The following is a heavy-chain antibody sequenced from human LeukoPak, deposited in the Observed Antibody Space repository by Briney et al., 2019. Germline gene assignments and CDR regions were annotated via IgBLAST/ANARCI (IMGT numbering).Heavy chain of an antibody. V-gene: IGHV1-2*02. D-gene: IGHD6-19*01. CDR1: GYTFTGYY. Sequence: ASVKVSCKASGYTFTGYYMHWVRQAPGQGLEWMGWINPNSGGTNYAQKFQGRVTMTRDTSISTAYMELSRLRSDDTAVYYCARAGWLVQGYGMDVWGQGTTVTVSS. J-gene: IGHJ6*02. CDR3: ARAGWLVQGYGMDV. CDR2: INPNSGGT.